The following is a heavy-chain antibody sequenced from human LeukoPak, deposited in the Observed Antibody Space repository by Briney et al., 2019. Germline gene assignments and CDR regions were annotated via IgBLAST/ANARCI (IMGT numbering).Heavy chain of an antibody. V-gene: IGHV3-43*02. J-gene: IGHJ6*02. D-gene: IGHD2-15*01. CDR1: GFSFDDYA. CDR3: AKEFGYCSGSSCYRYYYYPMDV. CDR2: ISGDGGDT. Sequence: GGSLRLSCAASGFSFDDYAMHWVRQLPGKGLEWVSVISGDGGDTDYVDSVKGRFTISRDNSKDSLYLQMNSLRTEDTALYYCAKEFGYCSGSSCYRYYYYPMDVWGQGTTDTVSS.